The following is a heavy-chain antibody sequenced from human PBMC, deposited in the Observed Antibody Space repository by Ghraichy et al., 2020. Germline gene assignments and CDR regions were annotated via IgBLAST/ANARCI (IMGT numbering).Heavy chain of an antibody. CDR3: ARSPHVSGCYWGGS. Sequence: GGSLRLSCAASGFSFSTYDMSWIRQAPGKGLEWVSYISDSSSYTNYADSVKGRFTISRDNAKNSLYLQMNSLRAEDTAVYYCARSPHVSGCYWGGSWGQGILVTVSS. D-gene: IGHD6-19*01. V-gene: IGHV3-11*06. CDR2: ISDSSSYT. CDR1: GFSFSTYD. J-gene: IGHJ5*02.